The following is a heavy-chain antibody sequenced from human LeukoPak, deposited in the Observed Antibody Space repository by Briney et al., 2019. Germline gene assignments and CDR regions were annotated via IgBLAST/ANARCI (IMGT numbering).Heavy chain of an antibody. CDR2: INPNSGGT. Sequence: ASVKVSCKASGYTFTGYYMHWVRQAPGQGLEWMGWINPNSGGTNYAQKFQGWVTITRNTSISTAYMELSSLRSEDTAVYYCARGRYCSSTSCYTDAFDIWGQGTMVTVSS. CDR1: GYTFTGYY. V-gene: IGHV1-2*04. CDR3: ARGRYCSSTSCYTDAFDI. D-gene: IGHD2-2*02. J-gene: IGHJ3*02.